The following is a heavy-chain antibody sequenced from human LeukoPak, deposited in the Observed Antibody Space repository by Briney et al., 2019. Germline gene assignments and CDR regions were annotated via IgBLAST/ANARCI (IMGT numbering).Heavy chain of an antibody. Sequence: GGSLRLSCAASGFTFTSYAMSWIHQAPGKGLEWVSAISGGGEDTYYPDSVKGRFTISRDNSKNTLYLQMNSLRAEDTAIYYCAKPRAMTTGVGRYFDLWGRGTLVTVSS. J-gene: IGHJ2*01. D-gene: IGHD1-1*01. CDR3: AKPRAMTTGVGRYFDL. CDR1: GFTFTSYA. V-gene: IGHV3-23*01. CDR2: ISGGGEDT.